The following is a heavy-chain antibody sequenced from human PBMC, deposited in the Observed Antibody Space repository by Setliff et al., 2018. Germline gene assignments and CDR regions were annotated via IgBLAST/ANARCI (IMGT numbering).Heavy chain of an antibody. V-gene: IGHV1-18*01. J-gene: IGHJ3*02. CDR1: GYTFTSYG. Sequence: ASVKVSCKASGYTFTSYGISWVRQAPGQGLEWMGWISAYNGNTNYAQKLQGRVTMTRDTSISTAYMELSRLRSDDTAVYYCARARTTMVNDAFDIWGQGTMVTVSS. D-gene: IGHD3-10*01. CDR2: ISAYNGNT. CDR3: ARARTTMVNDAFDI.